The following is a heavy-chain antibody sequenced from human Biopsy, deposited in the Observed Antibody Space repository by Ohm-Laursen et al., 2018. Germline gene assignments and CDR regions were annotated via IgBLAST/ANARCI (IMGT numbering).Heavy chain of an antibody. J-gene: IGHJ4*02. Sequence: GPSVSASCQVYGGIFINYAISWVRQPPGHGLEWMGGIIPMFGTSNYAQRFQGRVTISADESTSTSYMELSSLTTEDTAIYYCARGPHSGSHSCFDYWGRGTLVTVSS. D-gene: IGHD1-26*01. CDR2: IIPMFGTS. V-gene: IGHV1-69*13. CDR3: ARGPHSGSHSCFDY. CDR1: GGIFINYA.